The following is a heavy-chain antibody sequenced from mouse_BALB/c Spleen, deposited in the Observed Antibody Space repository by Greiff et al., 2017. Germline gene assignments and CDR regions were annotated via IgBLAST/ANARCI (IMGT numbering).Heavy chain of an antibody. D-gene: IGHD2-14*01. V-gene: IGHV3-2*02. Sequence: EVKLMESGPGLVKPSQSLSLTCTVTGYSITSDYAWNWIRQFPGNKLEWMGYISYSGSTSYNPSLKSRISITRDTSKNQFFLQLNSETTEDTATYYCARKDYRYEGWAMDYWGQGTSVTVSS. CDR1: GYSITSDYA. J-gene: IGHJ4*01. CDR2: ISYSGST. CDR3: ARKDYRYEGWAMDY.